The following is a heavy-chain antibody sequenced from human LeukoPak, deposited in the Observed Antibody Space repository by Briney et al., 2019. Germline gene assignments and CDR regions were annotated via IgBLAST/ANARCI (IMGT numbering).Heavy chain of an antibody. V-gene: IGHV4-39*01. CDR3: AKSYGDYLGYFDS. Sequence: KPSETLSLTCTVSGGSISSSSYYWGWIRQPPGKGLEWIGSIYYSGSTYYNPSLKSRVTISVDTSKNQFSLKLSSVTAADTAVYYCAKSYGDYLGYFDSWGQGTLVTVSS. CDR2: IYYSGST. CDR1: GGSISSSSYY. J-gene: IGHJ4*02. D-gene: IGHD4-17*01.